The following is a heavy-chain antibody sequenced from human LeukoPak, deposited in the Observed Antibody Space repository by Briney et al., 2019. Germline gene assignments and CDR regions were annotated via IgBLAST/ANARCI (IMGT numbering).Heavy chain of an antibody. CDR2: ISYDGSNK. CDR3: ARINVDSSGTFDY. J-gene: IGHJ4*02. CDR1: GFTFSSYC. Sequence: PGGSLRLSCAASGFTFSSYCMRWVRQAPGKGLEWVAVISYDGSNKYYADSVKGRFTISRDNSKNTLYLQMNSLRAEDTALYYCARINVDSSGTFDYWGQGTVVTVSS. V-gene: IGHV3-30*03. D-gene: IGHD3-22*01.